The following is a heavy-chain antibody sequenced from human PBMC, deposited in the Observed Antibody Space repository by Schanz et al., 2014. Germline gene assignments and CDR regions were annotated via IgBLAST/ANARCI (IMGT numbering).Heavy chain of an antibody. CDR2: FVHPGGST. V-gene: IGHV3-23*03. Sequence: EVHLLESGGGLVQPGGSLRLSCAASGFSFGTYAMTWVRQAPGKGLEWVSFVHPGGSTYYPDSVKGRFTISRDNSKNTLYLQMSSLRAEDTAVYYCAKSQGSSFDSWGQGTLVTVSS. CDR1: GFSFGTYA. J-gene: IGHJ4*02. CDR3: AKSQGSSFDS. D-gene: IGHD6-13*01.